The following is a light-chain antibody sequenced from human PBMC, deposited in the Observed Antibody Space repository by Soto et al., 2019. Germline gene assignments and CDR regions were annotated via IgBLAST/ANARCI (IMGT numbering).Light chain of an antibody. CDR2: RFN. CDR1: SSNIGAGHD. CDR3: QTFDTSLSGSVV. V-gene: IGLV1-40*01. Sequence: QSVLTQPPSVSGAPGQRVTISCTGSSSNIGAGHDVHWYQHSPGTAPKLLIYRFNNRPSGVPDRFSGSKSGTSASLAISGLQPEDEADYYCQTFDTSLSGSVVFGGGTKVTVL. J-gene: IGLJ2*01.